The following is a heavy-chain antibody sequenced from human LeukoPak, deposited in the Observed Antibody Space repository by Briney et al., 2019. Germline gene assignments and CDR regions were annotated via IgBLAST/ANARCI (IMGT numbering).Heavy chain of an antibody. CDR2: IYPGDSDT. CDR3: ATSYSSNWYYYFDY. D-gene: IGHD6-13*01. Sequence: GESLKISCKGSGYSFTNYWIGWVRQMPGKGLEWMGVIYPGDSDTRYSPSFQGQVTISADKSISTAYLQWSSLKASDTAMYYCATSYSSNWYYYFDYWGQGTLATVSS. CDR1: GYSFTNYW. V-gene: IGHV5-51*01. J-gene: IGHJ4*02.